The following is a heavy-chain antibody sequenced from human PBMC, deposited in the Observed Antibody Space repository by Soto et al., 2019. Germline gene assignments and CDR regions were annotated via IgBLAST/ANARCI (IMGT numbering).Heavy chain of an antibody. D-gene: IGHD3-16*01. CDR3: ERAADRFYFVWGGNDDLDI. CDR1: GYRFTEFG. Sequence: QVQLLQSGPEVKKPGASVKVSCRAFGYRFTEFGISWVRQAPGQGLEWVGWSRADNSHPNYAKSLHGRVNVTTDTSTNMAYIELTSLTSADTAVYYCERAADRFYFVWGGNDDLDIWGQGTLVFVSS. J-gene: IGHJ3*02. CDR2: SRADNSHP. V-gene: IGHV1-18*01.